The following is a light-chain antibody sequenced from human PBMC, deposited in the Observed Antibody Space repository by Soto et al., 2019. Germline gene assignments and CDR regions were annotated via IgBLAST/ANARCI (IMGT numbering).Light chain of an antibody. Sequence: QSVLTQPASVSGSPGQSITISCTGTSSDVGGFNCVSWYQQHPGKAPKLLIFDVYSRPSGISNRFSGSKSGNTASLTISGLQAEDEADYYCSSYTTSSSYVFGAGTKVTVL. CDR2: DVY. CDR1: SSDVGGFNC. CDR3: SSYTTSSSYV. J-gene: IGLJ1*01. V-gene: IGLV2-14*01.